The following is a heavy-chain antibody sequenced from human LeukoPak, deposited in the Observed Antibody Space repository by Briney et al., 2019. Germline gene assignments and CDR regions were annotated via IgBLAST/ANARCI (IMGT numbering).Heavy chain of an antibody. Sequence: SETLSLTCSVSGGSISSYYWSWIRQPAGKGLEWIGRIYTSGSTNYNTNYNPSLKSRVTMSVDTSKNQFSLKLSSVTAADTAVYYCARAPVIAINYMDVWGKGTTVTVSS. CDR2: IYTSGSTNYNT. D-gene: IGHD3-10*01. J-gene: IGHJ6*03. CDR1: GGSISSYY. V-gene: IGHV4-4*07. CDR3: ARAPVIAINYMDV.